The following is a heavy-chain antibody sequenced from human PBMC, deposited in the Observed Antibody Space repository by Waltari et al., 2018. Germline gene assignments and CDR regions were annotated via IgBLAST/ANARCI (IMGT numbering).Heavy chain of an antibody. CDR2: IYYSGST. V-gene: IGHV4-39*07. Sequence: QLQLQESGPGLVKPSETLSLTCTVSGGSISSSSYYWGWIRQPPGKGLEWIGSIYYSGSTYYNPYRKSGGTISVDTSKNQFSLKLSSVTAVDTAVYYCAREFSSSGSLWFGELNHYYYYMDVWGKGTTVTVSS. CDR3: AREFSSSGSLWFGELNHYYYYMDV. D-gene: IGHD3-10*01. CDR1: GGSISSSSYY. J-gene: IGHJ6*03.